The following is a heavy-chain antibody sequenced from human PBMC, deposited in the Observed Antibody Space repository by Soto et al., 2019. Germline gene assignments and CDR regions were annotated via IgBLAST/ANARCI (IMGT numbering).Heavy chain of an antibody. Sequence: ASVEVSCKASCYTFTSYCMSWGRQPPGQGLEWMGWISAYNGNTNYAQKLQGRVTMTTDTSTSTAYMELRSLRSDDTAVYYCARDWLLLRGLYYFDYWGQGTLVTVSS. CDR3: ARDWLLLRGLYYFDY. J-gene: IGHJ4*02. CDR2: ISAYNGNT. D-gene: IGHD3-22*01. V-gene: IGHV1-18*04. CDR1: CYTFTSYC.